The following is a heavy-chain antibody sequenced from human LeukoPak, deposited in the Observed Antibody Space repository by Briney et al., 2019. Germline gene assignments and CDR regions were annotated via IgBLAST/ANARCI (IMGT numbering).Heavy chain of an antibody. V-gene: IGHV3-30*18. J-gene: IGHJ4*02. CDR2: ISYDGSNK. D-gene: IGHD3-22*01. CDR1: GFTFSSYG. Sequence: PGGSLRLSCAASGFTFSSYGMHWVRQAPGKGLEWVAGISYDGSNKYYADSVKGRFTISRDNSKNTLYLQMNSLRAEDTAVYYCAKSFGKYDSSGYSFDYWGQGTLVTVSS. CDR3: AKSFGKYDSSGYSFDY.